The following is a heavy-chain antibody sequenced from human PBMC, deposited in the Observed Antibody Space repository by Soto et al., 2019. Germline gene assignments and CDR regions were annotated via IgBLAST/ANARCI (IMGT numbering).Heavy chain of an antibody. Sequence: SVKVSCKASGFTFTSSAVQWVRQARGQRLEWIGWIVVGSGNTNYAQKFQERVTITRDMSTSTAYMELSSLRSEDTAVYYCAADWDDILTGPRFDYWGQGTLVTVSS. D-gene: IGHD3-9*01. CDR2: IVVGSGNT. CDR1: GFTFTSSA. V-gene: IGHV1-58*01. J-gene: IGHJ4*02. CDR3: AADWDDILTGPRFDY.